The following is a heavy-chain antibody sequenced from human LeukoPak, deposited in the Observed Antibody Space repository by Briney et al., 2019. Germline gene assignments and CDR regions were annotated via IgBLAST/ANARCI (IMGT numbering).Heavy chain of an antibody. Sequence: GASVKVSCKASGGTFSSYAISWVRQAPGQGLEWMGRIIPILGIANYAQKFQGRVTITADKSTSTAYMELSSLRSEDTAVYYCALRDCSSTICYTYYYGMDVWGQGTTVTVSS. J-gene: IGHJ6*02. D-gene: IGHD2-2*02. CDR2: IIPILGIA. CDR1: GGTFSSYA. CDR3: ALRDCSSTICYTYYYGMDV. V-gene: IGHV1-69*04.